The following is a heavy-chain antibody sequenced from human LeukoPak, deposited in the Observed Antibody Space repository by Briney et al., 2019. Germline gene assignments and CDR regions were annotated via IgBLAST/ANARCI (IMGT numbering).Heavy chain of an antibody. CDR3: ATRTLKYYYDSSGYYYFDY. CDR2: FDPEDGET. CDR1: GYTLTELS. Sequence: GASVKVSCKVSGYTLTELSMHWVRQAPGKGLEWMGGFDPEDGETIYAQKFQGRVTMTEDTSTDTAYVELSSLRSEDTAVYYCATRTLKYYYDSSGYYYFDYWGQGTLVTVSS. V-gene: IGHV1-24*01. J-gene: IGHJ4*02. D-gene: IGHD3-22*01.